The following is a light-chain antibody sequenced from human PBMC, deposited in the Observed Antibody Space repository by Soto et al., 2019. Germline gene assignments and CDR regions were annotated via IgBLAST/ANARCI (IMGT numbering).Light chain of an antibody. CDR2: GAS. CDR1: RSLSSSF. J-gene: IGKJ3*01. CDR3: QQYGRSSLCT. V-gene: IGKV3-20*01. Sequence: EIVLTQSPGTLYLSPGERATLSCRASRSLSSSFLAWYQQKPGQAPRLLIYGASSRATGIPNRFSGRGSGTDFTLTIIRLEPEDSAVYYCQQYGRSSLCTSGPGTKGDI.